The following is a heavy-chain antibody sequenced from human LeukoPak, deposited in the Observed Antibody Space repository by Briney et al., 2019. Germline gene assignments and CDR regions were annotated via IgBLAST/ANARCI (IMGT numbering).Heavy chain of an antibody. CDR2: IYYSGST. CDR3: ASLQWLVPMV. V-gene: IGHV4-39*01. D-gene: IGHD6-19*01. Sequence: SETLSLTCTVSGGSISSSSYYWGWIRQPPGKGLEWIGSIYYSGSTYYNPSLKSRVTLSVDTSKNQFSLKLSSVTAADTAVYYCASLQWLVPMVWGQGTLVTVSS. CDR1: GGSISSSSYY. J-gene: IGHJ4*02.